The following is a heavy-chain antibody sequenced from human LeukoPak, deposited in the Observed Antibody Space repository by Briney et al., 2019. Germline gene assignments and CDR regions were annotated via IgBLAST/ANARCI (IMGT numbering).Heavy chain of an antibody. CDR3: LRELMGYDVSTGLHHYYMDV. J-gene: IGHJ6*02. CDR1: GFTFSSYW. Sequence: GGSLRLSCVASGFTFSSYWMHWVRQDPRKGLVWVSRINGDGRNINYADSVRGRFTISRDNAKNTLYLQMNTLRAEDMAVYYCLRELMGYDVSTGLHHYYMDVWGQGTTVTVSS. D-gene: IGHD3-9*01. V-gene: IGHV3-74*01. CDR2: INGDGRNI.